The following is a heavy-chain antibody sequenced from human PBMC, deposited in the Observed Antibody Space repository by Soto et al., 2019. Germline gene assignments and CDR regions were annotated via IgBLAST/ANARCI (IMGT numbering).Heavy chain of an antibody. J-gene: IGHJ6*02. Sequence: EVQLLESGGGLVQPGGSLRLSCAASGFTFSSYAMTWVRQAPGKGLEWVSAISGSGGSTYYADSVKGRFTISRDNSKNTLYLQMDSLRAEDTAVYYCAHPPPTVESTIYYYYGMDVWGQGTTVTVSS. CDR1: GFTFSSYA. CDR3: AHPPPTVESTIYYYYGMDV. D-gene: IGHD1-26*01. CDR2: ISGSGGST. V-gene: IGHV3-23*01.